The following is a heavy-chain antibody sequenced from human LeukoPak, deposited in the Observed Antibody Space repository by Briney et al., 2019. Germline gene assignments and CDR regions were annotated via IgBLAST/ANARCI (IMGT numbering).Heavy chain of an antibody. CDR2: ISTSGST. CDR3: ARGSLGMDV. J-gene: IGHJ6*02. V-gene: IGHV4-61*02. Sequence: SETLSLTCTVSGGSISSGSYYWSWIRQPAGTGLEWIGRISTSGSTNYNPSLRSRVTISADTSKNHFSLKLTSVTAADTAVYYCARGSLGMDVWGQGTTVTVSS. CDR1: GGSISSGSYY.